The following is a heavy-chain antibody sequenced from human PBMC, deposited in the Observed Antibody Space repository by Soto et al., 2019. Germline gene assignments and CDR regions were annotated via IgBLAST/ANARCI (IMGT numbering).Heavy chain of an antibody. CDR1: GGGFGSYA. CDR2: IIPIFGTA. J-gene: IGHJ3*02. CDR3: ARSVEMATITDAFDI. D-gene: IGHD5-12*01. V-gene: IGHV1-69*13. Sequence: SAKVCSKAPGGGFGSYASSWVRQAPGQGLEWMGGIIPIFGTANYAQKFQGRVTITADESTSTAYMELSSLRSEDTAVYYCARSVEMATITDAFDIWGQGTMVTVSS.